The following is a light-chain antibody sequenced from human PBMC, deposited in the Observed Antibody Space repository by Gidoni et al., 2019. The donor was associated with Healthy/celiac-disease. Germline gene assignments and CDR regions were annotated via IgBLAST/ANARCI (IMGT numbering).Light chain of an antibody. CDR3: QSADSSGTYV. V-gene: IGLV3-25*03. CDR1: ALPKQY. Sequence: SYELSPPPSVSVSPGQTARIPCSGHALPKQYAYWYQQKPGQAPVLVIYKDSERPSGIPERFSGSSSGTTVTLTISGVQAEDEADYYCQSADSSGTYVFGTGTKVTVL. CDR2: KDS. J-gene: IGLJ1*01.